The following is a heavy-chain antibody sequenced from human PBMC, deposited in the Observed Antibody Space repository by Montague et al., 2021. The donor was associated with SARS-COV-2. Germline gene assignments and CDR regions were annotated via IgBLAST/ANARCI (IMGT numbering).Heavy chain of an antibody. CDR2: MYTSGST. CDR3: ARDSPVVITISSWNYCGMDV. Sequence: SETLSLTCSISGWCNRSAERNWTRLHPSDGPGLDWIVRMYTSGSTNYNPSLKSRVTISVDTSKNQFSLKLRSVTAADTAVYYCARDSPVVITISSWNYCGMDVWGQGTTVTVSS. J-gene: IGHJ6*02. D-gene: IGHD3-22*01. CDR1: GWCNRSAE. V-gene: IGHV4-4*07.